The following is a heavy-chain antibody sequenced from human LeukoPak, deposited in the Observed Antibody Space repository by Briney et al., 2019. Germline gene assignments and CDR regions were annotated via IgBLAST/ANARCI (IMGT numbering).Heavy chain of an antibody. CDR1: GFTFSDYY. V-gene: IGHV3-11*01. CDR2: ISSSGSTI. J-gene: IGHJ4*02. D-gene: IGHD2-2*01. CDR3: ARHRCSSTTCSFDS. Sequence: PGGSLRLSCAASGFTFSDYYMSWIRQAPGKGLEWVSYISSSGSTIYYADSVKGRFTISRDNAKNSLYLHMNSLRPEDTAFYHCARHRCSSTTCSFDSWGQGSLVTVSS.